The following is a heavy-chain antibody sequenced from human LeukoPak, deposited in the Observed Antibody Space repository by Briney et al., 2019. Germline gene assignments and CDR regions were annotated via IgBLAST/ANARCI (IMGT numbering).Heavy chain of an antibody. D-gene: IGHD2/OR15-2a*01. Sequence: PGGSLRLSCAASGFTFSSYWMHWVRQAPWKGLLWVSRINSDGSSTSYADSVKGRFTISRDNAKNTLYLQMNSLRAEDTAVYYCARDRLLIPDYWGQGTLVTVSS. CDR3: ARDRLLIPDY. J-gene: IGHJ4*02. V-gene: IGHV3-74*01. CDR1: GFTFSSYW. CDR2: INSDGSST.